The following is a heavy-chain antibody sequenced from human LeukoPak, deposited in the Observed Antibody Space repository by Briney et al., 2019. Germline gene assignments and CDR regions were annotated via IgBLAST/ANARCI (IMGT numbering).Heavy chain of an antibody. CDR3: ARGKYSGYDP. CDR2: ISGTSTNI. D-gene: IGHD5-12*01. J-gene: IGHJ5*02. Sequence: PGGSLRLSCAASGFTFSDYRMNWVRQAPGKGLEWVSSISGTSTNIYYADSVKGRFTISRDNAKNSVYLQMNSLRAEDTAVYYCARGKYSGYDPWGQGTLVTVSS. V-gene: IGHV3-21*01. CDR1: GFTFSDYR.